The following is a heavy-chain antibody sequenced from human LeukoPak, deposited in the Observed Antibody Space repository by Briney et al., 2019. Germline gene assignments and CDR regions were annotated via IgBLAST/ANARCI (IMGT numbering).Heavy chain of an antibody. V-gene: IGHV3-74*01. D-gene: IGHD1/OR15-1a*01. CDR1: GFTFSGYW. Sequence: GGSLRLSCAASGFTFSGYWMHCARQAPGKGLVWVACIKGGGSDTGYADSVKGRFTISRDNAKNMLYLQMNSLRVEDTAVYYCARDLRNKGFDPWGQGTLVTVSA. CDR2: IKGGGSDT. J-gene: IGHJ5*02. CDR3: ARDLRNKGFDP.